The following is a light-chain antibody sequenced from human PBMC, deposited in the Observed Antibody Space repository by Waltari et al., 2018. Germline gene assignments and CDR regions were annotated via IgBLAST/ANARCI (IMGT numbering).Light chain of an antibody. J-gene: IGLJ3*02. V-gene: IGLV6-57*02. CDR2: QDD. CDR3: HSYDNNHHWV. Sequence: NFMLTQPHSVSGSPGKTVTISCTGSGGSIASNFVQWHQQRPGSAPTTVIYQDDQRPSGVPDRFSGSIDSSSNSASLTISGLKTEDAADYYCHSYDNNHHWVFGGGTKLTVL. CDR1: GGSIASNF.